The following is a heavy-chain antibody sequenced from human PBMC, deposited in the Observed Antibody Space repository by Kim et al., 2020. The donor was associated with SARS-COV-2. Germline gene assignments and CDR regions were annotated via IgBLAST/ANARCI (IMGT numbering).Heavy chain of an antibody. J-gene: IGHJ4*02. V-gene: IGHV3-48*04. Sequence: GGSLRLSCAASGFTFSSYSMNWVRQAPGKGLEWVSYISSSSSTIYYADSVKGRFTISRDNAKNSLYLQMNSLRAEDTAVYYCARVFPPEQQLVLGVGGDFDYWGQGTLVTVSS. CDR3: ARVFPPEQQLVLGVGGDFDY. CDR1: GFTFSSYS. D-gene: IGHD6-13*01. CDR2: ISSSSSTI.